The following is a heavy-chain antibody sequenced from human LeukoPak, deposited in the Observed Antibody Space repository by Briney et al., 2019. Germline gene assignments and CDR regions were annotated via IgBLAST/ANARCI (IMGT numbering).Heavy chain of an antibody. D-gene: IGHD5-18*01. CDR1: GFTFSSYE. CDR2: ISYDGSNK. CDR3: ARVSIEFMFVDTAMVFDY. V-gene: IGHV3-30*04. Sequence: PGGSLRLSCAASGFTFSSYEMNWVRQAPGKGLEWVAVISYDGSNKYYADSVKGRFTISRDNSKNTLYLQMNSLRAEDTAVYYCARVSIEFMFVDTAMVFDYWGQGTLVTVSS. J-gene: IGHJ4*02.